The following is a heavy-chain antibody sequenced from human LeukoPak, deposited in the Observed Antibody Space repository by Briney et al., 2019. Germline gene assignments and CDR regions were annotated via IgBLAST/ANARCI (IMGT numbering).Heavy chain of an antibody. D-gene: IGHD1-26*01. J-gene: IGHJ4*02. Sequence: GGSLRLSCAASGFTFSDYWMSWVRQAPGRGLKWVANIKQDGSDKYYRDSVKGRFTISRDNAKNSLYLQMGSLRAEDTAVYYCARDKIVGATKLDYWGQGNLVTVSS. CDR1: GFTFSDYW. CDR3: ARDKIVGATKLDY. CDR2: IKQDGSDK. V-gene: IGHV3-7*01.